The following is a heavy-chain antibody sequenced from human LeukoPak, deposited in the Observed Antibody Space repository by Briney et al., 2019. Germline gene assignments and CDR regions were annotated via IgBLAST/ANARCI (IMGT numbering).Heavy chain of an antibody. CDR2: IYYSGST. J-gene: IGHJ4*02. V-gene: IGHV4-30-4*01. D-gene: IGHD4-23*01. Sequence: SETLSLTCTVSGGSISSGDYYWSWIRQPPGKGLEWIEYIYYSGSTYYNPSLKSRVTISVDTSKNQFSLKLSSVTAADTAVYYCAREVSRWPYYFDYWGQGTLVTVSS. CDR3: AREVSRWPYYFDY. CDR1: GGSISSGDYY.